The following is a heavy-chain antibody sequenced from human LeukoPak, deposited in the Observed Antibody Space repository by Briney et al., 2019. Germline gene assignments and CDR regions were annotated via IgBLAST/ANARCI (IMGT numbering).Heavy chain of an antibody. CDR3: ARQGTIAVAGSDY. CDR2: IYPGDSDT. Sequence: GESLKISCKGSGYSFTSYWIGWVRQMPGKGLEWMGIIYPGDSDTRYSPSFQGQVTISADKSIGTAYLQWSSLKASDSAMYYCARQGTIAVAGSDYWGQGTLVTVSS. CDR1: GYSFTSYW. J-gene: IGHJ4*02. V-gene: IGHV5-51*01. D-gene: IGHD6-19*01.